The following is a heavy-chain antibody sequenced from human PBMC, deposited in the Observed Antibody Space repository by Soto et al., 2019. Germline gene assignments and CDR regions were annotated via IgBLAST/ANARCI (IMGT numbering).Heavy chain of an antibody. CDR1: GYTFTSYD. D-gene: IGHD3-9*01. CDR2: MNPNSENT. J-gene: IGHJ4*02. CDR3: ARASHSLRYFDWLLYYYFDY. Sequence: ASVKVSCKASGYTFTSYDINWVRHATGQGLEWKRWMNPNSENTGYAQKFQSRVTMTRNTSISTAYMELSSLRSEDTAVYYCARASHSLRYFDWLLYYYFDYWGQGTLVTVSS. V-gene: IGHV1-8*01.